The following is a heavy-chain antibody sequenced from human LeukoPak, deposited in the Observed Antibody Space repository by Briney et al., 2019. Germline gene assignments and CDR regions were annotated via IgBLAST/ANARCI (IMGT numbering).Heavy chain of an antibody. CDR3: AASSGYWGWFDP. CDR1: GGSISSYY. D-gene: IGHD3-22*01. J-gene: IGHJ5*02. CDR2: IYYSGST. V-gene: IGHV4-59*01. Sequence: SETLSLTCTVSGGSISSYYWSWIRQPPGKGLEWIGYIYYSGSTNYNPSLKSRVTISVDTSKNQFSLKLSSVTAADTAVYYCAASSGYWGWFDPWGQGTLVTVSS.